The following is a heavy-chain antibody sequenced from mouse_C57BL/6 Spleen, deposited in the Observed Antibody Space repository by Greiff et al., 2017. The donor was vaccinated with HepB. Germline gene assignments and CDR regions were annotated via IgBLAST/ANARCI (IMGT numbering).Heavy chain of an antibody. V-gene: IGHV1-39*01. CDR3: ARGGYSNYPAWFAY. D-gene: IGHD2-5*01. CDR2: INPNYGTT. CDR1: GYSFTDYN. J-gene: IGHJ3*01. Sequence: VQLKQSGPELVKPGASVKISCKASGYSFTDYNMNWVKQSNGKSLEWIGVINPNYGTTSYNQKFKGKATLTVDQSSSTAYMQLNSLTSEDSAVYYCARGGYSNYPAWFAYWGQGTLGTVSA.